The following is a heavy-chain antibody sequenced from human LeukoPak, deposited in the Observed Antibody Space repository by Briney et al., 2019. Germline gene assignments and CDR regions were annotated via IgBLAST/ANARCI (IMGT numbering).Heavy chain of an antibody. CDR3: AKDPSPLRDYYDSSGYLYRWDY. Sequence: GGSLRLSCAASGFTFSSYAMSWVRQAPGKGLEWVSAISGSGGSTYYADSVKGRFTISSDNSKNTLYLQMNSLRAEDTAVYYCAKDPSPLRDYYDSSGYLYRWDYWGQGTLVTVSS. J-gene: IGHJ4*02. CDR1: GFTFSSYA. V-gene: IGHV3-23*01. D-gene: IGHD3-22*01. CDR2: ISGSGGST.